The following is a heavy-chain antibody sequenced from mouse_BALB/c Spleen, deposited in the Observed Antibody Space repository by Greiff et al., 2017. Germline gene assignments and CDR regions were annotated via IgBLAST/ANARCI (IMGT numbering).Heavy chain of an antibody. Sequence: VQLQQSGPELVRPGVSVKISCKGSGYTFTDYAMHWVKQSHAKSLEWIGVISTYYGNTNYNQKFKGKATMTVDKSSSTAYMELARLTSEDSAIYYCARGGAARALDYWGQGTTLTVSS. V-gene: IGHV1-67*01. CDR2: ISTYYGNT. J-gene: IGHJ2*01. CDR1: GYTFTDYA. D-gene: IGHD3-1*01. CDR3: ARGGAARALDY.